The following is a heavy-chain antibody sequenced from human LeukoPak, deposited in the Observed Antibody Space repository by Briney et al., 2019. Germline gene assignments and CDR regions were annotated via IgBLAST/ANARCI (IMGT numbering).Heavy chain of an antibody. CDR3: ARHWQLLGAFDI. CDR2: IYYSGST. Sequence: SETLSLTCTVSGGSISSSSYYWGWIRQPPGKGLEWIGSIYYSGSTSFNPSLKSRVTISVDTSKNQFSLELSSVTAADTAVYYCARHWQLLGAFDIWGQGTMVTVSS. V-gene: IGHV4-39*01. CDR1: GGSISSSSYY. D-gene: IGHD1-26*01. J-gene: IGHJ3*02.